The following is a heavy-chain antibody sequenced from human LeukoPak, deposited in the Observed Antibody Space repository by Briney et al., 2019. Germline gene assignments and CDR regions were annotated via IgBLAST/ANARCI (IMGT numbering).Heavy chain of an antibody. CDR1: GFTFNNYA. J-gene: IGHJ4*02. CDR3: AKETQLTVSALFDY. Sequence: GESLRLSFAASGFTFNNYAMSWVRQAPGKGLEWVSAISGSGASTFYADSVKGRFTISRDSSKNTLFLQVNSLRAEDTAVYYCAKETQLTVSALFDYWGQGTLVTVSS. D-gene: IGHD1-1*01. V-gene: IGHV3-23*01. CDR2: ISGSGAST.